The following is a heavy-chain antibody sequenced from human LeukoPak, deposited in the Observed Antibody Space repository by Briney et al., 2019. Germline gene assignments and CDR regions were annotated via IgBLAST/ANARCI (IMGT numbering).Heavy chain of an antibody. CDR3: AKVPYYYDSSGSSGY. V-gene: IGHV3-23*01. Sequence: GGSLRLSCAASGFTFSSYAMSWVRQAPGKGLEWVSAISGSGGSTYYADSVKGRFTISRDNSKNTLYLQMNSLRAEDTAVYYCAKVPYYYDSSGSSGYWGQGTLVTVSS. J-gene: IGHJ4*02. CDR2: ISGSGGST. D-gene: IGHD3-22*01. CDR1: GFTFSSYA.